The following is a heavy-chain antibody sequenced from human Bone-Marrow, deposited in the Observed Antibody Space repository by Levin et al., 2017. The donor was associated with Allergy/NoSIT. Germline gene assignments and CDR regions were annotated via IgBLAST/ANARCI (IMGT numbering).Heavy chain of an antibody. CDR1: GFTFSSYS. CDR3: AREGGSGSYFTS. D-gene: IGHD3-10*01. V-gene: IGHV3-48*02. Sequence: ETLSLTCAASGFTFSSYSMNWVRQAPGKGLEWVSYISSSSSNIYYADSVKGRFTISRDIATNSLYLQMSSLRDEDTAIYYCAREGGSGSYFTSWGQGALVTVSS. CDR2: ISSSSSNI. J-gene: IGHJ4*02.